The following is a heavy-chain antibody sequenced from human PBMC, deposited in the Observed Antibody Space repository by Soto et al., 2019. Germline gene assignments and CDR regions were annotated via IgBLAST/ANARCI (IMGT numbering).Heavy chain of an antibody. CDR3: VKYLARASYGYRFDFDL. D-gene: IGHD5-18*01. CDR1: GVTFDDYA. CDR2: ISWNSGSI. J-gene: IGHJ4*02. V-gene: IGHV3-9*01. Sequence: GGSLRLSCAASGVTFDDYAMHWVRQAPGKGLEWVSGISWNSGSIGYADSVKGRFTISRDNAKNSLYLQMNSLRGEDTALYFCVKYLARASYGYRFDFDLWGQGPQVTVSS.